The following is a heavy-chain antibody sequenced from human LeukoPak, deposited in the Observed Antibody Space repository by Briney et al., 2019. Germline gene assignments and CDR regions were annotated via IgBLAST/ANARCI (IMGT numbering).Heavy chain of an antibody. CDR2: IYPRDGST. J-gene: IGHJ4*02. D-gene: IGHD2-2*01. Sequence: ASVKVSCKASGYTFTSNYIHWVRQAPGQGLEWMGMIYPRDGSTSYAQKFQGRVTMTRDTSISTAYMELSRLRSDDTAVYYCARIIVVPAATLDSNYLAGVDYWGQGTLVTVSS. CDR1: GYTFTSNY. V-gene: IGHV1-46*01. CDR3: ARIIVVPAATLDSNYLAGVDY.